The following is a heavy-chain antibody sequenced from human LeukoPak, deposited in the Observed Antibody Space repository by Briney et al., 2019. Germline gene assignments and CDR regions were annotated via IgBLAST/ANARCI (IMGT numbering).Heavy chain of an antibody. CDR3: ASESSGYSPDAFDI. J-gene: IGHJ3*02. Sequence: PSETLSLTCTVSGGSITGYYWSWLRQPAGKGLEWIGRVYTSGSTNYNPSLKSRVTMSVDTSKNQFSLKLSSVTAADTAVYYCASESSGYSPDAFDIWGQGTMVTVSS. CDR2: VYTSGST. V-gene: IGHV4-4*07. D-gene: IGHD3-22*01. CDR1: GGSITGYY.